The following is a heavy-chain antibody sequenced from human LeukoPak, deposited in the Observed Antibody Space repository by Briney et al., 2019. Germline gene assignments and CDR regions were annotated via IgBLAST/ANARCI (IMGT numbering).Heavy chain of an antibody. J-gene: IGHJ4*02. CDR3: AKDPLGVRGDIHPPHYFDY. Sequence: GGSLRLSCAASGFTFSSYGMHWVRQAPGKGLEWVAVISYDGSNKYYADSVKGRFTISRDNSKNTLYLQMNSLRAEDTAVYYCAKDPLGVRGDIHPPHYFDYWGQGTLVTVSS. CDR1: GFTFSSYG. V-gene: IGHV3-30*18. D-gene: IGHD3-10*01. CDR2: ISYDGSNK.